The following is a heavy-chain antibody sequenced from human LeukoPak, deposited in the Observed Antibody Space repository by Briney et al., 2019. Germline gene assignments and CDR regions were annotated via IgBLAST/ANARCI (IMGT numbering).Heavy chain of an antibody. CDR1: GDSISSNY. Sequence: SETLSLTCTVSGDSISSNYWSWIRRPPGKGLEWIGYIYDSGSTHYSPSLKSRVTISVDTSKNQYALTLSSVTAADTAVYYCARDRRSSGWYYFDYWGQGTLVTVSS. D-gene: IGHD6-19*01. V-gene: IGHV4-59*01. CDR2: IYDSGST. CDR3: ARDRRSSGWYYFDY. J-gene: IGHJ4*02.